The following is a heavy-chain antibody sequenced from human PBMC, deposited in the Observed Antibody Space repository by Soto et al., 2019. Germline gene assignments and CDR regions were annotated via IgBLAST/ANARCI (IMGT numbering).Heavy chain of an antibody. CDR3: AKAPADYDINFDY. CDR1: GFTFSSYA. D-gene: IGHD3-9*01. CDR2: ISGSGGST. J-gene: IGHJ4*02. V-gene: IGHV3-23*01. Sequence: GGSLRLSCAASGFTFSSYAMSWVRQAPGKGLEWVSAISGSGGSTYYADSVKGRFTISRANSKNTLYLQMNSLRAEDTAVYYCAKAPADYDINFDYWGQGTLVTVSS.